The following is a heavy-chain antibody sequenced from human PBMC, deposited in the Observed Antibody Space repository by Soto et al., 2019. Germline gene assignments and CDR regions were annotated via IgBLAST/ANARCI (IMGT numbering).Heavy chain of an antibody. CDR1: GGSISRNDFY. J-gene: IGHJ1*01. V-gene: IGHV4-31*03. Sequence: QVQLQESGPGLVKPSQTLSLTCSVSGGSISRNDFYWSWIRQHPGKGLEWIGYIHHTGSPFYNPSLKSRVTLSVDSSKSQFSLRVSSVSAADYAVYYYAEGELNWSNWGQGLLVTVS. D-gene: IGHD1-1*01. CDR3: AEGELNWSN. CDR2: IHHTGSP.